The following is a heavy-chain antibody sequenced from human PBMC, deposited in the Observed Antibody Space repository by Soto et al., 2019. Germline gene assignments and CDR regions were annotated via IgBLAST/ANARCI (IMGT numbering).Heavy chain of an antibody. CDR3: AYRTGFDY. CDR1: GFTFGYYT. D-gene: IGHD1-1*01. V-gene: IGHV3-23*01. J-gene: IGHJ4*02. Sequence: PGGSLRLSCVASGFTFGYYTMSWVRQAPGKGLEWVSGISNSGDTIYYADSVKGRFTISRDNFKNTLYLQMNSLRADDTAIYYCAYRTGFDYWGQGTLVTVSS. CDR2: ISNSGDTI.